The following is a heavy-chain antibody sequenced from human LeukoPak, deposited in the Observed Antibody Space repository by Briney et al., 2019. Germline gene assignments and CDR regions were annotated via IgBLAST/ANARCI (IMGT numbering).Heavy chain of an antibody. CDR3: ARAPPRGYSYDYTDY. D-gene: IGHD5-18*01. J-gene: IGHJ4*02. CDR2: ISSSGSTI. Sequence: PGGSLRLSCAASGFTFSDYYMSWIRQAPGKGLEWVSYISSSGSTIYYADSVKGRFTISRDNAKNSLYLQMNSLRAEDTAVYYCARAPPRGYSYDYTDYWGQGTLVTVSS. V-gene: IGHV3-11*01. CDR1: GFTFSDYY.